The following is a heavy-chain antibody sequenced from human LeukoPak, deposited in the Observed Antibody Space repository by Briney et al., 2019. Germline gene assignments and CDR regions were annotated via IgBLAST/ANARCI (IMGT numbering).Heavy chain of an antibody. CDR2: IHHSGST. CDR3: ARALRQQLITAWFDP. Sequence: SSETLSLTCSVSGDSINSYYWIWIRQPPGKGLEWIGYIHHSGSTNYNPSLKSRVTLSVDTSKNQLYLRLTSVTAADTAVYYCARALRQQLITAWFDPWGQGTLVTVSS. J-gene: IGHJ5*02. CDR1: GDSINSYY. D-gene: IGHD6-13*01. V-gene: IGHV4-59*01.